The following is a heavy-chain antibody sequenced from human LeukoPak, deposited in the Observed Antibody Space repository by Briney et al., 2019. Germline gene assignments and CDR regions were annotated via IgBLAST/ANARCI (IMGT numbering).Heavy chain of an antibody. V-gene: IGHV4-59*01. CDR1: GGSISSYY. D-gene: IGHD3-22*01. CDR3: ARDGSSGYLDY. CDR2: IYYSGST. Sequence: SETLSLTCTVSGGSISSYYWSWIRQPPGKGLEWIGYIYYSGSTNYNPSLKSRVTISVDTSKNQFSLKLSSVTAADTAVYYCARDGSSGYLDYWGQGTLVTVSS. J-gene: IGHJ4*02.